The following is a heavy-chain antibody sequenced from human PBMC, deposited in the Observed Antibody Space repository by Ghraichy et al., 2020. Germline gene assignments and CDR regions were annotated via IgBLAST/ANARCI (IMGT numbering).Heavy chain of an antibody. J-gene: IGHJ3*02. Sequence: GESLNISCASSGLTFSSYTMNWVRQAPGKGLEWVSFIDSSSSYIYYSDSVKGRFATSRDNAKNSLYLQMNSLRVEDTAMYYCAKDPGYCSGGRCFPDAFDIWGQGTMVTVSS. V-gene: IGHV3-21*01. D-gene: IGHD2-15*01. CDR2: IDSSSSYI. CDR1: GLTFSSYT. CDR3: AKDPGYCSGGRCFPDAFDI.